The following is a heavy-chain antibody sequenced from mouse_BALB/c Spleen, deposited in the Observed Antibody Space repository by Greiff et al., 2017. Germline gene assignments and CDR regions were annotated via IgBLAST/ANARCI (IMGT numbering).Heavy chain of an antibody. D-gene: IGHD2-1*01. CDR2: ISYSGST. J-gene: IGHJ1*01. Sequence: EVQLVESGPSLVKPSQTLSLTCSVTGDSITSGYWNWIRKFPGNKLEYMGYISYSGSTYYNPSLKSRISITRDTSKNQYYLQLNSVTTEDTATYYCARNYYSNWYFDVWGAGTTVTVSS. CDR1: GDSITSGY. CDR3: ARNYYSNWYFDV. V-gene: IGHV3-8*02.